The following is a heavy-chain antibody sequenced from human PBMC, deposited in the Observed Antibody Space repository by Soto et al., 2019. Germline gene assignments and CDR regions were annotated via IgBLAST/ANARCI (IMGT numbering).Heavy chain of an antibody. Sequence: QLQLQESGPGLVKPSETLSLTCTVSGGSISSSSYYWGWIRQPPGKGLEWIGSIYYSGSTYYNPSLKSRVTISVHTSKHHFSLKLSSVTAADTAVYYFARRIVLVPAAPFPPWGQGTLVTVSS. J-gene: IGHJ5*02. D-gene: IGHD2-2*01. CDR1: GGSISSSSYY. CDR2: IYYSGST. CDR3: ARRIVLVPAAPFPP. V-gene: IGHV4-39*01.